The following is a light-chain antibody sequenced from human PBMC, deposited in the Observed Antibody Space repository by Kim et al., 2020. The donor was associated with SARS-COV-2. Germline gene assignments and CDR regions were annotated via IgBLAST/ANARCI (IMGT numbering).Light chain of an antibody. Sequence: EIMLTQSPATLSLSPGQRASLSCRASQSVDNSLAWYQQKPGQSPRVLIYDASNRATGIPARFSGSGSGTDFSLTISSLEPEDFAVYYCQQYREWPLTFGGGTKVDIK. J-gene: IGKJ4*01. CDR1: QSVDNS. CDR3: QQYREWPLT. V-gene: IGKV3-11*01. CDR2: DAS.